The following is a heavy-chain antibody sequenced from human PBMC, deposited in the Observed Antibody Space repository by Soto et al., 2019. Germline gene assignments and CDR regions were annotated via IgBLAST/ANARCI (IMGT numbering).Heavy chain of an antibody. J-gene: IGHJ4*02. V-gene: IGHV3-30-3*01. CDR3: ASAPTTVVTPYYFDY. CDR1: GFTFSSYA. CDR2: ISYDGSNK. D-gene: IGHD4-17*01. Sequence: QVQLVESGGGVVQPGRSLRLSCAASGFTFSSYAMHWVRQAPGKGLEWGAVISYDGSNKYYADSVKGRFTISRDNSKNTLYLQMNSLRAEDTAVYHCASAPTTVVTPYYFDYWGQGTLVTVSS.